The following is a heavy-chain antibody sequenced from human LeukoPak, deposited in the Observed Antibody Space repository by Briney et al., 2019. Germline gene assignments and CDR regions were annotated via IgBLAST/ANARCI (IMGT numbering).Heavy chain of an antibody. CDR3: AREGPYSSSWYADY. D-gene: IGHD6-13*01. V-gene: IGHV3-74*01. CDR2: INSDGSST. CDR1: GFTFSSYW. J-gene: IGHJ4*02. Sequence: GGSLRLSCAASGFTFSSYWMHWVRQAPGKGLVWVSRINSDGSSTSYADSVKGRFTISRDNAKNTLYLQMNGLRAEDTAVYYCAREGPYSSSWYADYWGQGTLVTVSS.